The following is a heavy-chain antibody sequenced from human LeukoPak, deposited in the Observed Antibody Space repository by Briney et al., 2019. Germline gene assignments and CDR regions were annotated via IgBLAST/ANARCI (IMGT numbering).Heavy chain of an antibody. CDR3: AGYYCFAISGNYCGGYYFDY. D-gene: IGHD3-22*01. V-gene: IGHV3-21*01. J-gene: IGHJ4*02. Sequence: GGSLRLSCAAYAFTFSSFTMNWVRQAPGKGLEWVSSISSSSSYIYYADSVKGRFTISRDNGKNSLYLQMNSLRAGDTAVYYWAGYYCFAISGNYCGGYYFDYGGQGTLVTVSS. CDR2: ISSSSSYI. CDR1: AFTFSSFT.